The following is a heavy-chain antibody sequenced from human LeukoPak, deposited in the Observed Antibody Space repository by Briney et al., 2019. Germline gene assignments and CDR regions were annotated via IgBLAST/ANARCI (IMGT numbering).Heavy chain of an antibody. J-gene: IGHJ6*03. CDR2: INWNGAST. V-gene: IGHV3-20*04. D-gene: IGHD5-24*01. Sequence: GGSLRLSCAASGFKFDVYGMSGVRQAPGKGLEWVSGINWNGASTRYADSVKGRCTISRDNAKNSLYLQMNSLRAEDTAVYYCARSLNGYKNYYYMDVWGKGTTVTISS. CDR1: GFKFDVYG. CDR3: ARSLNGYKNYYYMDV.